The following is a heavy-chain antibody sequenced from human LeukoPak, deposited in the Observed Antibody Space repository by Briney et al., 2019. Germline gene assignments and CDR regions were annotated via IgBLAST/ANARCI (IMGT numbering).Heavy chain of an antibody. CDR2: IKSKTDGGTT. V-gene: IGHV3-15*01. CDR3: TTDKNKNYDILTGYYSPYYYYGMDV. J-gene: IGHJ6*02. Sequence: PGGSLRLSCAASGFTFSNARMSWVRQAPGKGLEWVGRIKSKTDGGTTDYAAPVKGRFTISRDDSKNTLYLQMNSLKTEDTAVYYCTTDKNKNYDILTGYYSPYYYYGMDVWGQGTTVTVSS. D-gene: IGHD3-9*01. CDR1: GFTFSNAR.